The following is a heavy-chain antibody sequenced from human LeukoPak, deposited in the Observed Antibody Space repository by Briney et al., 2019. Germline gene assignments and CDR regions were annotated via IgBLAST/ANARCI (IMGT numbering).Heavy chain of an antibody. CDR2: INPNSGGT. CDR1: GYTFTGYY. Sequence: ASVKVSCKASGYTFTGYYMHWVRQAPGQGLEWMGWINPNSGGTNYAQKFQGRVTMTRDTSISTAYMELSRLRSDDTAVYYCARDQDIVVVVAARGGLDYWGQGTLVTVSS. V-gene: IGHV1-2*02. D-gene: IGHD2-15*01. CDR3: ARDQDIVVVVAARGGLDY. J-gene: IGHJ4*02.